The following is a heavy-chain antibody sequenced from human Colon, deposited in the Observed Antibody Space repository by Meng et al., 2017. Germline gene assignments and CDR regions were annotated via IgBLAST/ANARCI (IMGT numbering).Heavy chain of an antibody. CDR2: VTYDGTKQ. V-gene: IGHV3-30*04. CDR3: AKEWSSSYAYYDA. J-gene: IGHJ5*01. Sequence: LEQSGGGAVQPVTSLRLFCSVSGFNSRELGLHCVRQAPCKVLEWVAAVTYDGTKQYYANAVKGRFIISRDNSDNTLYLQMGSLKPDDTAIYYCAKEWSSSYAYYDAWGQGTLVTVSS. CDR1: GFNSRELG. D-gene: IGHD2-21*01.